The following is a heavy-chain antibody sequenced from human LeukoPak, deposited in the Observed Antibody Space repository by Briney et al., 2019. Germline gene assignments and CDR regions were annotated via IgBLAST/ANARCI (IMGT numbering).Heavy chain of an antibody. V-gene: IGHV3-7*01. CDR1: GFTFSSYW. Sequence: GGSLRLSCAASGFTFSSYWMSWVRQAPGKGLEWVANIKQDGSEKYYVDSVKGRFTISRDNAKNSLYLQMNSLRADDTAVYYCARRGGGYDDPVDYWGQGTLVTVSS. CDR2: IKQDGSEK. CDR3: ARRGGGYDDPVDY. D-gene: IGHD5-18*01. J-gene: IGHJ4*02.